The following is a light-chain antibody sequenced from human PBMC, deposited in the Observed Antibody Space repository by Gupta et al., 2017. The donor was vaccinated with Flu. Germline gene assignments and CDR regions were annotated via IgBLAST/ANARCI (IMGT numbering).Light chain of an antibody. CDR3: QQYDNLSWT. Sequence: PSSLSASVGDRVTITCQASQDISNYLNWYQQKPGKAPKLLIYDASNLETGVPSRFSGSGSGTDFTFTISSLQPEDIATYYCQQYDNLSWTFVQGTKVEIK. CDR2: DAS. J-gene: IGKJ1*01. CDR1: QDISNY. V-gene: IGKV1-33*01.